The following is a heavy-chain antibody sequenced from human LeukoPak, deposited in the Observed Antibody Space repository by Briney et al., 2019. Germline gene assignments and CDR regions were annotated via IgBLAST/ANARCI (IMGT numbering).Heavy chain of an antibody. CDR3: ARSNHGPDY. Sequence: GGSLRLPCSASGFSFSSHWMNGLRQTPGKGLECVAIINTDGSEKNYVDSVRGRFTISRDNAKNSLYLQMNSLRAEDTAVYYCARSNHGPDYWGQGTLVTVS. J-gene: IGHJ4*02. D-gene: IGHD1-14*01. CDR2: INTDGSEK. V-gene: IGHV3-7*01. CDR1: GFSFSSHW.